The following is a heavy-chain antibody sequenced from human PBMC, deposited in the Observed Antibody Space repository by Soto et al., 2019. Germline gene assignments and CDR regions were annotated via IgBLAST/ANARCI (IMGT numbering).Heavy chain of an antibody. CDR3: ARNYGDEFDY. CDR1: GGSVSDANSY. Sequence: QVQLQESGAGLVKPSETLSLTCTVSGGSVSDANSYWTWIRQPPGKGLEWLGFIYHSGRTKYNPSLKSRVTISIDTSRNQFSLKVTSLTAADTAVYYCARNYGDEFDYRGQGALVTVSS. J-gene: IGHJ4*02. V-gene: IGHV4-61*01. D-gene: IGHD4-17*01. CDR2: IYHSGRT.